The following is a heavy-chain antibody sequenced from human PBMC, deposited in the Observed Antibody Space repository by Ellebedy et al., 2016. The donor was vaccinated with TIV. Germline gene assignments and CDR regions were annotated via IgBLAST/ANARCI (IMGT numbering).Heavy chain of an antibody. D-gene: IGHD3-9*01. V-gene: IGHV3-7*05. CDR3: AKDQLRPLRYFDMSFDY. J-gene: IGHJ4*02. CDR1: GFTFSSYW. Sequence: GESLKISXAASGFTFSSYWMHWVRQAPGKGLEWVANIKQDGSEKYYVDSVKGRFTISRDNAKNSLYLQMNSLRAEDTAVYYCAKDQLRPLRYFDMSFDYWGQGTLVTVSS. CDR2: IKQDGSEK.